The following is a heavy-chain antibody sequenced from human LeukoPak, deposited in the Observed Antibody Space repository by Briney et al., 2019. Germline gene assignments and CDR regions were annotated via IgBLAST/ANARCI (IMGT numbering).Heavy chain of an antibody. Sequence: SETLSLTCTASGGSISSYYWSWIRQPAGKGLEWIGRIYTSGSTNYNPSLKSRVTMSVDTSKNQFSLKLSSVTAADTAVYYCARDRGSGSYNYYFDYWGQGTLVTVSS. D-gene: IGHD3-10*01. CDR1: GGSISSYY. CDR2: IYTSGST. J-gene: IGHJ4*02. V-gene: IGHV4-4*07. CDR3: ARDRGSGSYNYYFDY.